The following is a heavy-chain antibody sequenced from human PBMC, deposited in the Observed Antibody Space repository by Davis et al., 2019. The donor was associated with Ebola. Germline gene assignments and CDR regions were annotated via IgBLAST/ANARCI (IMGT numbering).Heavy chain of an antibody. CDR2: ISGNSDYI. D-gene: IGHD3-10*01. Sequence: GESLKIPCAASGFSFSSYTMNWVRQAPGKGLEWVSSISGNSDYIYYADSVKGRFTISRDNAKNSLYLQMNSLRAADTAVYYCAREGYYYGSGSYYIWGQGTLVTVSS. J-gene: IGHJ4*02. CDR3: AREGYYYGSGSYYI. V-gene: IGHV3-21*01. CDR1: GFSFSSYT.